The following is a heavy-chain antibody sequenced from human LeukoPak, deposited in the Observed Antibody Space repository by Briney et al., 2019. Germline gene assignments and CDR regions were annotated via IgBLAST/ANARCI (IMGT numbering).Heavy chain of an antibody. D-gene: IGHD2-15*01. Sequence: GGSLRLSCAASGFTFSSYSMNWVRQAPGKGLEWVSYISSSSSTIYYADSVKGRFTISRDNAKNSLYLQMNSLRAEDTAVYYCARDGCRKYCSGGSCYTDAFDIWGQGTMVTVSS. CDR3: ARDGCRKYCSGGSCYTDAFDI. J-gene: IGHJ3*02. CDR1: GFTFSSYS. V-gene: IGHV3-48*01. CDR2: ISSSSSTI.